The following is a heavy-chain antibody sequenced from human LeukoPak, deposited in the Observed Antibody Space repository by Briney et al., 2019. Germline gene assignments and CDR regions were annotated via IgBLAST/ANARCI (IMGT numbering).Heavy chain of an antibody. CDR2: INTNSGGT. Sequence: ASVKVSCKASGYTFTGYYIHWVRQAPGQGLEWMGWINTNSGGTRYSQKFQGRVTVTRDTSISTAYMEVTSLRSDDTAVYYCVRGGVPYGMDVWGQGTTVTVSS. J-gene: IGHJ6*02. CDR1: GYTFTGYY. CDR3: VRGGVPYGMDV. D-gene: IGHD1-26*01. V-gene: IGHV1-2*02.